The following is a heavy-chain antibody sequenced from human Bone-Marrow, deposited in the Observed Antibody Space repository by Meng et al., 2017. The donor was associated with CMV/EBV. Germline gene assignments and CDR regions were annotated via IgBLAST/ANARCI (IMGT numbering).Heavy chain of an antibody. J-gene: IGHJ4*02. CDR3: ARFARITMIVVVINPADY. CDR2: ISAYNGTT. Sequence: TFTSYGISWVRQAPGQGLEWMGWISAYNGTTTYAQKLQGRVTMTTDTSTSTAYMELRSLRSDDTAVYYCARFARITMIVVVINPADYWGQGTLVTVSS. CDR1: TFTSYG. V-gene: IGHV1-18*01. D-gene: IGHD3-22*01.